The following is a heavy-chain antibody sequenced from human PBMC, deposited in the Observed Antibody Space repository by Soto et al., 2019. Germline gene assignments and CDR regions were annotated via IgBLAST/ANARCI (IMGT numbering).Heavy chain of an antibody. CDR2: IYASGST. V-gene: IGHV4-4*07. D-gene: IGHD2-21*01. Sequence: PSETLSLTCNVSDDSLSTYYWSWIRQSAGKGLEWIGRIYASGSTNYNPSLKGRVSMSVDTSKKQFSLKMMSVTAADTAMYYCGRSAIPRGGWFRPWGQGVLVTVSS. CDR1: DDSLSTYY. CDR3: GRSAIPRGGWFRP. J-gene: IGHJ5*02.